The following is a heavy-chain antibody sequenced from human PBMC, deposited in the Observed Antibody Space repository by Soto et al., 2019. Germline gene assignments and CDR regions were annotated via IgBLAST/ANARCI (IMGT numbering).Heavy chain of an antibody. D-gene: IGHD3-22*01. V-gene: IGHV1-69*01. CDR3: ARPTVYDSSGSDWYFDL. CDR2: IIPIFGTA. J-gene: IGHJ2*01. CDR1: GGTFSSYA. Sequence: QVQLVQSGAEVKKPGSSVKVSCKASGGTFSSYAISWVRQAPGQGLEWMGGIIPIFGTANYAQKFQGRVTITADESKSTAYMELSSLRTEDTAVYYCARPTVYDSSGSDWYFDLWGRGTLVTVSS.